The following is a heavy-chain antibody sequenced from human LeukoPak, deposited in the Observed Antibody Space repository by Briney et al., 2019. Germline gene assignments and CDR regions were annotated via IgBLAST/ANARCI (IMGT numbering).Heavy chain of an antibody. Sequence: GASVKVSCTASGYTFTSYGISWVRQAPGQGLEWMGWISAYNGNTNYAQKLQGRVTMTTDTSTSTAYMELRSLRSDDTAVYYCASAREAGNHDAFDIWGQGTMVTVSS. CDR2: ISAYNGNT. CDR3: ASAREAGNHDAFDI. J-gene: IGHJ3*02. V-gene: IGHV1-18*01. CDR1: GYTFTSYG. D-gene: IGHD6-19*01.